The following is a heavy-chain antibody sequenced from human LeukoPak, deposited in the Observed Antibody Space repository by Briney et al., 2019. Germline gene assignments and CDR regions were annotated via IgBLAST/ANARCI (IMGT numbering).Heavy chain of an antibody. CDR3: ARENGDYVGWFDP. J-gene: IGHJ5*02. D-gene: IGHD4-17*01. CDR2: MNPNSGNT. CDR1: GYTFTSYD. Sequence: GASVKVSCTASGYTFTSYDINWVRQATGQGLEWMGWMNPNSGNTGYAQKFQGRVTMTRNTSISTAYMELSSLRSEDTAVYYCARENGDYVGWFDPWGQGTLVTVSS. V-gene: IGHV1-8*01.